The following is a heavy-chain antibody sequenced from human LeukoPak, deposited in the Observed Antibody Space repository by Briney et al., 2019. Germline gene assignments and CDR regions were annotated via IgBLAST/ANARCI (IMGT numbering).Heavy chain of an antibody. Sequence: ASVKVSCKVSGYTLTELSMHWVRQAPGKGLEWMGGFDPVDGETIYAQKFQGRVTMTEDTSTDTAYMELSSLRSEDTAVYYCATALYSGYDAFDYWGQGTLVTVSS. CDR3: ATALYSGYDAFDY. V-gene: IGHV1-24*01. D-gene: IGHD5-12*01. CDR1: GYTLTELS. J-gene: IGHJ4*02. CDR2: FDPVDGET.